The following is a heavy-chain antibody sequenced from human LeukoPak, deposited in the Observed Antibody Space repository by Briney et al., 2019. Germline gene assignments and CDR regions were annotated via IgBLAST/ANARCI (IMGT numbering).Heavy chain of an antibody. Sequence: PEGSLRLSCAASGFTFSSYGMHWVRQAPGKGLEWVAVMSYDGSNKYYADSVKGRFTISRDNSKNTLYLQMNSLRAEDTAVYYCARVGYYASGPFSYFDYWGQGTLVTVSS. CDR1: GFTFSSYG. V-gene: IGHV3-33*01. CDR2: MSYDGSNK. D-gene: IGHD3-10*01. J-gene: IGHJ4*02. CDR3: ARVGYYASGPFSYFDY.